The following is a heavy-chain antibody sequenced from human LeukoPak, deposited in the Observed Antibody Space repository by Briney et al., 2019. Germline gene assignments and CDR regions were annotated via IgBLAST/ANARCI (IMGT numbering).Heavy chain of an antibody. CDR3: ARASQTYYDFWSGYLYYYYYMDV. D-gene: IGHD3-3*01. V-gene: IGHV4-34*01. J-gene: IGHJ6*03. CDR1: GGSFSDFY. Sequence: SETLTLTCSVYGGSFSDFYWKWLRQPPGKGGGWVGEVNDSGSTKYNPSLKRRVTFSVDTSKKKFSLKLTSVPAADTAVYYCARASQTYYDFWSGYLYYYYYMDVWGKGTTVTVSS. CDR2: VNDSGST.